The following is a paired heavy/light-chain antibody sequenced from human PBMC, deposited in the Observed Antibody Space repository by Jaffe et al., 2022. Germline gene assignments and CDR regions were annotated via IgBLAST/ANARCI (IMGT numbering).Light chain of an antibody. CDR3: MQALQTPIT. V-gene: IGKV2-28*01. J-gene: IGKJ3*01. CDR2: LGS. Sequence: DIVMTQSPLSLPVTPGEPASISCRSSQSLLHSNGYNYLDWYLQKPGQSPQLLIYLGSNRASGVPDRFSGSGSGTDFTLKISRVEAEDVGVYYCMQALQTPITFGPGTKVDIK. CDR1: QSLLHSNGYNY.
Heavy chain of an antibody. CDR1: GFTFSSYG. D-gene: IGHD6-19*01. V-gene: IGHV3-30*02. CDR2: IRYDGSNK. Sequence: QVQLVESGGGVVQPGGSLRLSCAASGFTFSSYGMHWVRQAPGKGLEWVAFIRYDGSNKYYADSVKGRFTISRDNSKNTLYLQMNSLRAEDTAVYYCAKIPPGFYSSGWYRMGHDAFDIWGQGTMVTVSS. CDR3: AKIPPGFYSSGWYRMGHDAFDI. J-gene: IGHJ3*02.